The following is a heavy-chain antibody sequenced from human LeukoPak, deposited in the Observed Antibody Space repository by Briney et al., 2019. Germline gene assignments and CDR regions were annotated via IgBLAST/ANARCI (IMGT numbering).Heavy chain of an antibody. Sequence: GGSLRLSCAASGFTFSTFGMTWVRQAPGTGLEWVSSISNSGSVTTYADSVRGRFTISRDNSKNTLYLQMRGLRAEDMAVYYCATRISTTHGLDYWGQGTLVTVSS. D-gene: IGHD1-1*01. J-gene: IGHJ4*02. CDR1: GFTFSTFG. CDR3: ATRISTTHGLDY. V-gene: IGHV3-23*01. CDR2: ISNSGSVT.